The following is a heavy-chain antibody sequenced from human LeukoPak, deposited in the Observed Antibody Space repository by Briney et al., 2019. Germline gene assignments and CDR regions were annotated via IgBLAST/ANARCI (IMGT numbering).Heavy chain of an antibody. CDR3: ASSFGNYALDY. V-gene: IGHV4-59*01. Sequence: SETLSLTCTVSGGSLSSYYWSWVRQPPGKGLEWIGYIYYSGSTNYNPSLQSRVTISVDTSKNQFSLKLSSVTAADTAVYYCASSFGNYALDYWGQGTLVTVSS. D-gene: IGHD3-10*01. CDR2: IYYSGST. J-gene: IGHJ4*02. CDR1: GGSLSSYY.